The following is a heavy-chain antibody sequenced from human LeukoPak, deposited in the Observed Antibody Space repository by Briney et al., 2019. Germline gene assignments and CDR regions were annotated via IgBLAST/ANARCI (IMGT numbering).Heavy chain of an antibody. CDR3: ARRIGRGYAFDY. CDR2: MNPNSGNT. V-gene: IGHV1-8*01. Sequence: GASVKVSCKASGYTFTSYDINWVRQATGQGLEWMGWMNPNSGNTGYAQNFQDRLTMTRNTSISTAYMELSSLRSEDTAVYYCARRIGRGYAFDYWGQGTLVTVSS. CDR1: GYTFTSYD. D-gene: IGHD5-12*01. J-gene: IGHJ4*02.